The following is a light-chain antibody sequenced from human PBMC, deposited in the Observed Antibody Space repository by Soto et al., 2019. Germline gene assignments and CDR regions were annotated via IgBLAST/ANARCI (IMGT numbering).Light chain of an antibody. CDR3: SSYTSSSTVL. CDR2: EVS. J-gene: IGLJ2*01. CDR1: SSDVGNYNY. Sequence: QSALTQPASVSGSPGQSITISCTGTSSDVGNYNYVSWYQQHPGKAPKLMIYEVSTRPSGISNRFSGSKSGNTASLTISGLQAEDEADYYCSSYTSSSTVLFGGGTKLTVL. V-gene: IGLV2-14*01.